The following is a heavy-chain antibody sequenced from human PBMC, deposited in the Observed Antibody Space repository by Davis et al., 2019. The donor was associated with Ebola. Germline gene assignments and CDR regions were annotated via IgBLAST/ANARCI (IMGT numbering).Heavy chain of an antibody. Sequence: AASVKVSCKASGYTFTSYGISWVRQAPGQGLEWMGWISAYNGNTNYAQKLQGRVTMPTDTSTSKAYMELRSLRSDDTAVYYCARDSIWFGELLSDYFDYWGQGTLVTVSS. CDR2: ISAYNGNT. CDR3: ARDSIWFGELLSDYFDY. V-gene: IGHV1-18*01. D-gene: IGHD3-10*01. J-gene: IGHJ4*02. CDR1: GYTFTSYG.